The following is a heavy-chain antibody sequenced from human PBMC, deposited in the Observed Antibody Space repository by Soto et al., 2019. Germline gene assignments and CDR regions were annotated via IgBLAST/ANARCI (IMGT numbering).Heavy chain of an antibody. CDR3: RRAFSSHRYFLYY. CDR1: GGTFSSFI. D-gene: IGHD6-13*01. V-gene: IGHV1-69*01. CDR2: IIPIFASA. Sequence: QAQLVQSGSEVKKPASPVRVSCKTSGGTFSSFIISWVRQAPGQALESMGEIIPIFASANYEHNFQGRVTITADGSTTTSFVELSSLRYEDTAVYYCRRAFSSHRYFLYYWGQGTLGTVSS. J-gene: IGHJ4*02.